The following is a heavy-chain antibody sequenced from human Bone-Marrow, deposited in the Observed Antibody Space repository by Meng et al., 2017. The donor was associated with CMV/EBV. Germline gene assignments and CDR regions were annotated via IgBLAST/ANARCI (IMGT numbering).Heavy chain of an antibody. CDR2: INPNSGGT. Sequence: ASVKVSCKASGYTFTSYDINWVRQATGQGLEWMGWINPNSGGTNYAQKFQGRVTMTRDTSISTAYMELSRLRSDDTAVYYCARGGYYDSSGYSDYWGQGTRVTVSS. D-gene: IGHD3-22*01. J-gene: IGHJ4*02. CDR1: GYTFTSYD. CDR3: ARGGYYDSSGYSDY. V-gene: IGHV1-2*02.